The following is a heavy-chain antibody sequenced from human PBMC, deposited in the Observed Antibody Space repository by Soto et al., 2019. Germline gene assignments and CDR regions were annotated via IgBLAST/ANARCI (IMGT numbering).Heavy chain of an antibody. CDR3: ARRKIVAPLGGFDI. CDR2: IYPGDSDI. J-gene: IGHJ3*02. Sequence: GESLKIPCKASGYTFSNYWIGWVRQIPGKGLEWMGIIYPGDSDIKYNPSFQGRVTISADKSISTAYLQWNRLTASDTAIYYCARRKIVAPLGGFDIWGQGTMVTVSS. CDR1: GYTFSNYW. D-gene: IGHD3-22*01. V-gene: IGHV5-51*01.